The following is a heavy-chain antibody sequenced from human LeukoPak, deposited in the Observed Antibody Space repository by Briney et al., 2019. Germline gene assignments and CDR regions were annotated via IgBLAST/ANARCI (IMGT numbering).Heavy chain of an antibody. CDR3: ARTRGYNYIYCFDY. D-gene: IGHD5-18*01. Sequence: GGSLRLSCAASGFTFSSYCMHWVRQAPGKGLVWVSRINTDGSSTSYADSVKGRFTISRDNAKNTLYLQMTSLRAEDTAVYYCARTRGYNYIYCFDYWGEGSLVTVSS. CDR1: GFTFSSYC. V-gene: IGHV3-74*01. CDR2: INTDGSST. J-gene: IGHJ4*02.